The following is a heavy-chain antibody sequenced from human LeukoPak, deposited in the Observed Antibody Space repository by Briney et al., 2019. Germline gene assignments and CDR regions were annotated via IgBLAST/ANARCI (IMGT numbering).Heavy chain of an antibody. CDR3: ARDEIPYYDILTGYSRDTNFDY. Sequence: GGSLRLSCAASGFTFSSYSMNWVRQAPGKGLEWVSSISSSSSYIYYADSVKGRFTISRDNAKNSLYLQMNSLRAEDTAVYYCARDEIPYYDILTGYSRDTNFDYWAQGTLVTVSS. V-gene: IGHV3-21*01. CDR2: ISSSSSYI. J-gene: IGHJ4*02. CDR1: GFTFSSYS. D-gene: IGHD3-9*01.